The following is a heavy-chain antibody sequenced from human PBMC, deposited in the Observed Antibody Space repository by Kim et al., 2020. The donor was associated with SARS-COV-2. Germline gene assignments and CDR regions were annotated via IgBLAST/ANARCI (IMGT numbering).Heavy chain of an antibody. CDR3: ARGANEGSGYSWYFDL. CDR2: IIPIFGTA. V-gene: IGHV1-69*13. Sequence: SVKVSCKASGGTFSSYAISWVRQAPGQGLEWMGGIIPIFGTANYAQKFQGRVTITADESTSTAYMELSSLRSEDTAVYYCARGANEGSGYSWYFDLWGRGTLVTVPS. CDR1: GGTFSSYA. D-gene: IGHD3-22*01. J-gene: IGHJ2*01.